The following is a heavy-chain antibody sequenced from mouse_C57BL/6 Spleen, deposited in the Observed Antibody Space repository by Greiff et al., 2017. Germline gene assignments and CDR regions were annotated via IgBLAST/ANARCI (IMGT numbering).Heavy chain of an antibody. D-gene: IGHD1-1*02. Sequence: VQLQQSGAELVRPGTSVKVSCKASGYAFTNYLIEWVKQRPGQGLEWIGVINPGSGGTNYNEKFKGKATLTADKSSSTAYMQLSSLTSEDSAVYFCARFGNYVMDYWGQGTSVTVSS. V-gene: IGHV1-54*01. CDR2: INPGSGGT. J-gene: IGHJ4*01. CDR3: ARFGNYVMDY. CDR1: GYAFTNYL.